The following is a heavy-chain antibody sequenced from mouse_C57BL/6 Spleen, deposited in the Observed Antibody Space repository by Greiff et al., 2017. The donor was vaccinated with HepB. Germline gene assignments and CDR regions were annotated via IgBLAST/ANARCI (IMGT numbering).Heavy chain of an antibody. J-gene: IGHJ2*01. CDR2: IYPGDGDT. CDR1: GYSFSSSW. D-gene: IGHD2-4*01. V-gene: IGHV1-82*01. CDR3: ARGHYDSYFDC. Sequence: QVQLQQSGPELVKPGASVKISCKASGYSFSSSWMNWVKQRPGKGLEWIGRIYPGDGDTNYNGKFKGKATLTADKSSSTAYMQLSSLTSEDSAVCFCARGHYDSYFDCWGQGTTLTVSS.